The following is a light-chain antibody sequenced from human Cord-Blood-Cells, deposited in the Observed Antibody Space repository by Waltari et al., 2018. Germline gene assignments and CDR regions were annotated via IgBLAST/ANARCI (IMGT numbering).Light chain of an antibody. CDR3: QQFNSYPRT. V-gene: IGKV1-13*02. CDR1: QGISSA. J-gene: IGKJ3*01. Sequence: IQLTQSPSSLSASVGDRVTITCRASQGISSALAWYQQKPGNAPKLLIYDASSLESGVPSRFSGSGSGTDFTLTISSLQPEDFATYYCQQFNSYPRTFGPGTKVEIK. CDR2: DAS.